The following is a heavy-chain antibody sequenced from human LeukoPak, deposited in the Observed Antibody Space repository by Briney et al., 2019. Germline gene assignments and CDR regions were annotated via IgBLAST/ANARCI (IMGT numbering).Heavy chain of an antibody. D-gene: IGHD2-15*01. Sequence: GGSLRLSCAASGFTFHNYGMHWVRQAPGKGLEWVAVIWYDGSNTYYADSVKGRFTISRENSNNTLYLQMNRLRAEDAAVYFCARDQQRFCSGGACYLGFEYWGQGVLVTVSS. V-gene: IGHV3-33*01. CDR3: ARDQQRFCSGGACYLGFEY. CDR1: GFTFHNYG. J-gene: IGHJ4*02. CDR2: IWYDGSNT.